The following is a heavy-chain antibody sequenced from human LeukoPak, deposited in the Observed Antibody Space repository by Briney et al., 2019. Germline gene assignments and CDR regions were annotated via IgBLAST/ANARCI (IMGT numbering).Heavy chain of an antibody. J-gene: IGHJ4*02. V-gene: IGHV3-23*01. Sequence: GGSLRLSCAASGFTFSSYAMSWVRQAPGKGLEWVSAISGSGGSTYYADSVEGRFTISRDNSKNTLYLQMNSLRAEDTAVYYCAKDDLYGPGSSWPDYWGQGTLVTVSS. D-gene: IGHD6-13*01. CDR3: AKDDLYGPGSSWPDY. CDR2: ISGSGGST. CDR1: GFTFSSYA.